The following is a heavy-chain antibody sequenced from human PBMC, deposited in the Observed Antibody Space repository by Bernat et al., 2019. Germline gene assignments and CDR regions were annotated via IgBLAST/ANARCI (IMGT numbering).Heavy chain of an antibody. D-gene: IGHD3-10*01. J-gene: IGHJ6*02. V-gene: IGHV3-43*02. CDR3: AKDLCITILRGLRSCYYGMDV. Sequence: EVHLVESGGGVVQPGGSLRLSCAASGFTFDDYAMHWVRQAPGKGLEWVSLISGDGGSTYYADSVKGRFTGSRDNSKNSLYLQMNSLRTEDTALYYCAKDLCITILRGLRSCYYGMDVWGQGTPVTVSS. CDR2: ISGDGGST. CDR1: GFTFDDYA.